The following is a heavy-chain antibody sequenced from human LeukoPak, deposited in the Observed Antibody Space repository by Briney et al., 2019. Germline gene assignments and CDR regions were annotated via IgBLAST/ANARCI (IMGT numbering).Heavy chain of an antibody. CDR2: IYYSGST. CDR1: GGSISSSSYY. J-gene: IGHJ4*02. CDR3: AGEMRY. V-gene: IGHV4-39*07. Sequence: SETLSLTCTVSGGSISSSSYYWGWIRQPPGKGLEWIGSIYYSGSTYYNPSLKSRVTISLDRSKNQFSLELTSVTAADTAVYYCAGEMRYWGQGTLVTVSS.